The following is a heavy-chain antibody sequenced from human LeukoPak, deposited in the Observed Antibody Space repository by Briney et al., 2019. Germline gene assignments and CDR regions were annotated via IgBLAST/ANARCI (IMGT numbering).Heavy chain of an antibody. CDR1: GYTFTGYY. CDR2: INPNSGGT. D-gene: IGHD5-18*01. Sequence: ASVEVSCKASGYTFTGYYIHWVRQAPGQGLEWMGWINPNSGGTNYAQKFQGRVTTTSDTSITTAYMELSRLRSDDTAVYYCARDIVMVTYWFDPWGQGTLVTVSS. CDR3: ARDIVMVTYWFDP. V-gene: IGHV1-2*02. J-gene: IGHJ5*02.